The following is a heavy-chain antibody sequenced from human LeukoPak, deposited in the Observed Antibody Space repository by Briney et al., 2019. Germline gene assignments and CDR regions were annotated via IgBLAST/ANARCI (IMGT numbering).Heavy chain of an antibody. CDR1: GFTFSSYG. D-gene: IGHD1-1*01. CDR2: ISYDGGIE. J-gene: IGHJ4*02. Sequence: PGGSLRLSCAASGFTFSSYGMHWVRQAPGKGLEWVAVISYDGGIEYYADSVKGRFTISRDNSNNTLFLQMSSLRLDDTAFYYCARDRGQRTQLPLGITDFWGQGTLVTVSS. CDR3: ARDRGQRTQLPLGITDF. V-gene: IGHV3-30*19.